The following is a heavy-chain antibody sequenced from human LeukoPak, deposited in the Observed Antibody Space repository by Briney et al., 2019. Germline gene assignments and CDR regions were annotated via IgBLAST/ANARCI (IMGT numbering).Heavy chain of an antibody. CDR2: ISGSESTG. V-gene: IGHV3-48*01. CDR1: GFIFSNHV. CDR3: ARDPDYTLGVGLDY. Sequence: PPGGSLRLSCAASGFIFSNHVMRWVRLAPGQGLEWVSYISGSESTGYYADSVRGRFTISRDNAKNSLYLQMNSLRPDDTAVYYCARDPDYTLGVGLDYWGQGTLVTVSS. D-gene: IGHD3-3*01. J-gene: IGHJ4*02.